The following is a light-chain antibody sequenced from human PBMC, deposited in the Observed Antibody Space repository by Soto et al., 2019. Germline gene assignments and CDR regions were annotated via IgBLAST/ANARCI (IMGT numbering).Light chain of an antibody. CDR3: HSYTSSTTYV. J-gene: IGLJ1*01. V-gene: IGLV2-14*01. Sequence: QSVLTQPASVSGSPGQSITNSCTGTSSDVGGYNYVSWYQQHPGKAPKLMIYEVNNRPSGVSNRFSGSKSGNTASLTISGLQAEDEADYYCHSYTSSTTYVFGTGTKLTVL. CDR2: EVN. CDR1: SSDVGGYNY.